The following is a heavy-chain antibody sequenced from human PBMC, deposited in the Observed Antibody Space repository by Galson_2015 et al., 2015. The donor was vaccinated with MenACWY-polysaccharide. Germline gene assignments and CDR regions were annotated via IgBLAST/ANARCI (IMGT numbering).Heavy chain of an antibody. V-gene: IGHV4-39*07. D-gene: IGHD3-10*01. CDR3: ARPYYYGSGSSLNFDY. CDR2: VYYSGST. J-gene: IGHJ4*02. Sequence: LSLTCTVSGGSISSTRHHWGWIRQPPGKGLEWIGSVYYSGSTYYNPSLKSRVTISIDTSKNQFSLKLSSATAADTAVYYCARPYYYGSGSSLNFDYWGQGTLVTVSS. CDR1: GGSISSTRHH.